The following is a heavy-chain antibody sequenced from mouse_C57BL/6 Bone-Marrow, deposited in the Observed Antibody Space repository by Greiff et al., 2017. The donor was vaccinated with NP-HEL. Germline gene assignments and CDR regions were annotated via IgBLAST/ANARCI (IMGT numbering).Heavy chain of an antibody. CDR3: ARDRFAD. J-gene: IGHJ3*01. CDR1: GFTFSSYA. CDR2: ISDGGSYT. V-gene: IGHV5-4*01. Sequence: EVQLVESGGGLVKPGGSLKLSCAASGFTFSSYAMSWVRQTPEKRLEWVATISDGGSYTYYPDNVKGRFTISRDNAKNNLYLQMSHLKSEDTAMYYCARDRFADWGQGTLVTVSA.